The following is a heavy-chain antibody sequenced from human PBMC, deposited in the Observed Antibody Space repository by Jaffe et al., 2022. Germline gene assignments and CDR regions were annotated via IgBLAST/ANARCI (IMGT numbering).Heavy chain of an antibody. CDR1: GYTFTSYA. V-gene: IGHV1-3*01. CDR2: INAGNGNT. CDR3: ARVRSGGSSLGRVGAPDY. D-gene: IGHD2-15*01. Sequence: QVQLVQSGAEVKKPGASVKVSCKASGYTFTSYAMHWVRQAPGQRLEWMGWINAGNGNTKYSQKFQGRVTITRDTSASTAYMELSSLRSEDTAVYYCARVRSGGSSLGRVGAPDYWGQGTLVTVSS. J-gene: IGHJ4*02.